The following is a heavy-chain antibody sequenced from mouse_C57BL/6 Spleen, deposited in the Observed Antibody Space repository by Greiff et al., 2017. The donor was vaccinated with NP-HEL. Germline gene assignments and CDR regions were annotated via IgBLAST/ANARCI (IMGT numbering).Heavy chain of an antibody. J-gene: IGHJ4*01. CDR1: GYAFTHYL. D-gene: IGHD1-1*01. CDR2: INPGSGGT. Sequence: VQLQQSGAELVRPGTSVKVSCKASGYAFTHYLIEWVKQRPGQGLEWIGVINPGSGGTNYNEKFKGKATLTADKSSSTAYMQLSSLTSEDSAVYFCARSSYGSSYDYAMDYWGQGTSVTVSS. CDR3: ARSSYGSSYDYAMDY. V-gene: IGHV1-54*01.